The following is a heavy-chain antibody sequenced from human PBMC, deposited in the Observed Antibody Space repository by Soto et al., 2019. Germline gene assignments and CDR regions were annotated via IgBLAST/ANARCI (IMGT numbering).Heavy chain of an antibody. CDR3: ARGEDAFFYYGLDV. CDR1: GGPITPSY. CDR2: IYDTGISGYTPST. V-gene: IGHV4-59*01. Sequence: SETLSLTCTVSGGPITPSYWSWIRRPPGKGLEWIAYIYDTGISGYTPSTSYNPSLKSRVTMSVDTSKSQFSLKLTSVTAADTAVYYCARGEDAFFYYGLDVWGQGITVTVSS. J-gene: IGHJ6*02.